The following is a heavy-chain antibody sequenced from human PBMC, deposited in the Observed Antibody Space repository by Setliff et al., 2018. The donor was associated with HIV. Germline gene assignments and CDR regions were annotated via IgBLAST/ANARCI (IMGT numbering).Heavy chain of an antibody. D-gene: IGHD1-26*01. Sequence: ASVKVSCKASGYTFTGYYIHWVRQAPGQGLEWMGWISGHNGNTNYAQKLQGRVTMTTDTSTSTAYMELRSLRSDDTAVYYCARGGSGSPFDYWGQGTLVTVSS. V-gene: IGHV1-18*04. CDR1: GYTFTGYY. J-gene: IGHJ4*02. CDR2: ISGHNGNT. CDR3: ARGGSGSPFDY.